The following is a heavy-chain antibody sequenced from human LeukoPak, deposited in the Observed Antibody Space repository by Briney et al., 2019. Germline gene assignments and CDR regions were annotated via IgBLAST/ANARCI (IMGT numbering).Heavy chain of an antibody. V-gene: IGHV1-69*13. D-gene: IGHD2-2*01. Sequence: SVKVSCKSSGYTFTNYGVTWVRQAPGQGLEWMGGIIPIFGTANYAQKFQGRVTITADESTSTAYMELSSLRSEDTAVYYCARDFCSTSCNLGYWGQGTLVTVSS. CDR1: GYTFTNYG. J-gene: IGHJ4*02. CDR2: IIPIFGTA. CDR3: ARDFCSTSCNLGY.